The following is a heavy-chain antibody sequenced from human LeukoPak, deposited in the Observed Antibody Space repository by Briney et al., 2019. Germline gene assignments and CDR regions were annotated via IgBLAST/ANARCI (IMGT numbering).Heavy chain of an antibody. D-gene: IGHD6-19*01. CDR3: TRQIAVAGSEDY. CDR1: GFTFSGSA. CDR2: IRSKANCYAT. Sequence: GGSLRLSCAASGFTFSGSAMHWVRQAFGKGLEWVGRIRSKANCYATAYAASVKGRFTISRDDSKNTAYLQMNSLKTEDTAVYYCTRQIAVAGSEDYWGQGTLVTVSS. J-gene: IGHJ4*02. V-gene: IGHV3-73*01.